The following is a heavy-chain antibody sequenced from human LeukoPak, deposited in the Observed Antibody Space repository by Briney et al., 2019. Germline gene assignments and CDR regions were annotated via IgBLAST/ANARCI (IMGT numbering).Heavy chain of an antibody. CDR1: GYSFNSYW. CDR3: ARRRDLYSGSYYPFDY. V-gene: IGHV5-51*01. D-gene: IGHD1-26*01. CDR2: IYPGDSDA. J-gene: IGHJ4*02. Sequence: GESLKISCKGSGYSFNSYWIGWVRQMPGKGLKWMGIIYPGDSDARYSPSFQGQVTISADKSFSTAYLQWSSLKASDTAMYYCARRRDLYSGSYYPFDYWGQGTLVTVSS.